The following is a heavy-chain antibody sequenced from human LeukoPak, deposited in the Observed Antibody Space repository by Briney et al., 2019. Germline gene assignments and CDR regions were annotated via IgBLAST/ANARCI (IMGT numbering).Heavy chain of an antibody. D-gene: IGHD6-13*01. Sequence: ASVKVSGKASGYTFINFAINWGRQAPGQRPEWMGWINAGNGNTKYSQKFQGRVTITRDTSASTAYMELSGLTSEDTAVYYCARGPRAAADDYWGQGTLVTVSS. CDR2: INAGNGNT. CDR1: GYTFINFA. CDR3: ARGPRAAADDY. V-gene: IGHV1-3*01. J-gene: IGHJ4*02.